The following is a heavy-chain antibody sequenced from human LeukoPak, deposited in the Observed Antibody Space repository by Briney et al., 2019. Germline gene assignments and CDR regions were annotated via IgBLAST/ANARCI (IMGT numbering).Heavy chain of an antibody. CDR1: GYTFTGYY. CDR2: INPNSGGT. D-gene: IGHD6-19*01. J-gene: IGHJ4*02. V-gene: IGHV1-2*06. CDR3: AREHYSSGWYVLDFDY. Sequence: ASVKVSCKVSGYTFTGYYMHWVRQAPGQGLEWMGRINPNSGGTNYAQKFQDRVTMTRDTSISTAYMELSRLRSDDTAVYYCAREHYSSGWYVLDFDYWGQGTLVTVSS.